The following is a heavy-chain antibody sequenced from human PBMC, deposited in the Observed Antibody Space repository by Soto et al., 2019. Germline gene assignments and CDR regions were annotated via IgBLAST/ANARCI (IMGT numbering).Heavy chain of an antibody. CDR3: GGLRDLPSCHAPLATDL. CDR2: INHSGST. CDR1: GGSFSGYY. J-gene: IGHJ2*01. Sequence: PSETLSLTCAVYGGSFSGYYWSWIRQPPGKGLEWIGEINHSGSTNYNPSLKSRVTISVDTSKNQFSLKLSSVTAADTAVYYCGGLRDLPSCHAPLATDL. V-gene: IGHV4-34*01. D-gene: IGHD1-26*01.